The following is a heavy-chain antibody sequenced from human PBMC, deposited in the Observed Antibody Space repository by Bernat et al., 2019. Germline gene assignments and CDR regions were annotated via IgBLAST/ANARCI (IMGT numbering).Heavy chain of an antibody. CDR1: GGSISSSNW. J-gene: IGHJ4*02. Sequence: VQLQESGPGLVKPSGTLSLTCAVSGGSISSSNWWSWVRQPPGKGLEWVGRIKSKTDGGTTDYAAPVKGRFTISRDDSKNTLYLQMNSLKTEDTAVYYCTTGAVSFDYWGQGTLVTVSS. CDR3: TTGAVSFDY. V-gene: IGHV3-15*01. D-gene: IGHD4-17*01. CDR2: IKSKTDGGTT.